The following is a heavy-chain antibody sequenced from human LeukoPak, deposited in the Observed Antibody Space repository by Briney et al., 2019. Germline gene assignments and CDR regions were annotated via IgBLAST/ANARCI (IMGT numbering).Heavy chain of an antibody. V-gene: IGHV3-30*02. D-gene: IGHD4-23*01. CDR1: GFTFSTYG. Sequence: PGGSLRLSCAASGFTFSTYGMHWVRQAPGKGLEWVAFIRYDGSNKYYVDSVKGRFTISRDNSKNTLYLQMNTLRAEDTAVYYCARDPSPYGGNYYFDYWGQGTLVTVSS. CDR2: IRYDGSNK. CDR3: ARDPSPYGGNYYFDY. J-gene: IGHJ4*02.